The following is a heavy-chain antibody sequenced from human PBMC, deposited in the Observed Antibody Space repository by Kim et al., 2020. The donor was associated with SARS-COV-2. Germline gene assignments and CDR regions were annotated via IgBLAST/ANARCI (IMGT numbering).Heavy chain of an antibody. CDR3: ATYVTSIANFDN. D-gene: IGHD6-13*01. CDR2: IYYSGNT. J-gene: IGHJ4*02. V-gene: IGHV4-39*01. CDR1: GGSITSTSYY. Sequence: SETLSLTCTVSGGSITSTSYYWGWIRQPPGKGLEWIGHIYYSGNTYYNPSLKRRVSISVDTSKNQFSLNLSSVTAADTAVYHCATYVTSIANFDNWGRGALVTVSS.